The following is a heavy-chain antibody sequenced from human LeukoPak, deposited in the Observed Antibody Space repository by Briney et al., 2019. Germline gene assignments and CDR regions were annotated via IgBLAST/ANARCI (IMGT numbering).Heavy chain of an antibody. CDR1: SGSLSSDNNY. D-gene: IGHD3-10*01. V-gene: IGHV4-61*01. CDR3: ARDSVGLWFGEPHSFDY. CDR2: IYYSGST. Sequence: SETLSLTCTVSSGSLSSDNNYWNWIRQPPGKGLEWIGYIYYSGSTNYNPSLKSRVTISVDTSKNQFSLKLSSVTAADTAVYYCARDSVGLWFGEPHSFDYRGQGTLVTVSS. J-gene: IGHJ4*02.